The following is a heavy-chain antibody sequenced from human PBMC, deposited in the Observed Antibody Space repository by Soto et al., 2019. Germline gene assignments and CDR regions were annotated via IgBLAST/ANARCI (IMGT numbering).Heavy chain of an antibody. CDR2: ISSSSSYI. CDR1: GFTFRSNS. D-gene: IGHD6-13*01. V-gene: IGHV3-21*01. CDR3: ARDEARSWYPYDY. J-gene: IGHJ4*02. Sequence: GGSLRLSCAPSGFTFRSNSMNLVRQAPGKGLGWVSSISSSSSYIYYADSVKGRFTISRDNAKNSLYLQMNSLRAEDTAVYYCARDEARSWYPYDYWGQGTLVTVSS.